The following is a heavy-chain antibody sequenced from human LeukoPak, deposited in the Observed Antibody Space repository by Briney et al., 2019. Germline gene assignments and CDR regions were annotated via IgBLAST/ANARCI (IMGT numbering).Heavy chain of an antibody. Sequence: ASVKVSCKASGYTFTSYAVNWVRQAPGQGLEWMGWINTNTGNPTYAQGFTGRFVFSLDTSVSTAYLQISSLKAEDTAVYYCARDRRYYDNYGMDVWGQGTTVTVSS. V-gene: IGHV7-4-1*02. D-gene: IGHD3-22*01. CDR2: INTNTGNP. CDR1: GYTFTSYA. J-gene: IGHJ6*02. CDR3: ARDRRYYDNYGMDV.